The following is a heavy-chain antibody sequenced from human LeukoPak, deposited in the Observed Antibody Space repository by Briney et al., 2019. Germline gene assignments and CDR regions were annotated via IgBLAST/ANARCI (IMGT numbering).Heavy chain of an antibody. D-gene: IGHD3-3*01. CDR2: IRSKAYSGTT. CDR3: TRAQYYDFWRGYYMDV. V-gene: IGHV3-49*03. Sequence: GGSLRLSCTASGFTFDDYAMSWFRQAPGKGLEWVGFIRSKAYSGTTEYAASVKGRFTISRDDSKSIAYLQMNSLKTEDTAVYYCTRAQYYDFWRGYYMDVRGKGTTVTVSS. J-gene: IGHJ6*03. CDR1: GFTFDDYA.